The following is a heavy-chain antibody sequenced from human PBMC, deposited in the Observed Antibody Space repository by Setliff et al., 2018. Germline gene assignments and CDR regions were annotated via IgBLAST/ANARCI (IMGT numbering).Heavy chain of an antibody. Sequence: PSETLSLTCTVSGYSISSGYIWGWIRQPPGKGLEWVGNIGHTGSINYNPSLKSRLTISVDTSKNQFSLKLSSVTAADTAVYYCARDKPIIVGAPMDWFDPWGQGTLVTVSS. V-gene: IGHV4-38-2*02. J-gene: IGHJ5*02. D-gene: IGHD1-26*01. CDR3: ARDKPIIVGAPMDWFDP. CDR1: GYSISSGYI. CDR2: IGHTGSI.